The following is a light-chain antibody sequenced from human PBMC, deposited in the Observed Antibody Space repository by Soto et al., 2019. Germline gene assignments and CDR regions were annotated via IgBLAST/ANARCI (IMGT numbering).Light chain of an antibody. J-gene: IGKJ4*01. V-gene: IGKV1-39*01. CDR2: AAS. CDR3: QQIYSAPLT. Sequence: DIQMTNPPSSLSAFVGDRVTIICRASQGITTNLNWYRQKPGKAPKLLIYAASSLQSGVPSRFSGSGSETEFTLSISSLQPEDFATYFCQQIYSAPLTFGGGTKVEIK. CDR1: QGITTN.